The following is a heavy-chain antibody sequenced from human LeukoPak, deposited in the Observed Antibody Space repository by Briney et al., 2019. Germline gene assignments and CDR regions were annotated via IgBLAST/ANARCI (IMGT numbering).Heavy chain of an antibody. Sequence: PSETLSLXCAVYGGSFSGYYWSWIRQPPGKGLEWIGEINHSGSTNYNPSLKSRVTISVDTSKNQFSLKLSSVTAADTAVYYCARAYLTYYYDSSGYLDWFDPRGQGTLVTVSS. CDR2: INHSGST. J-gene: IGHJ5*02. CDR3: ARAYLTYYYDSSGYLDWFDP. V-gene: IGHV4-34*01. D-gene: IGHD3-22*01. CDR1: GGSFSGYY.